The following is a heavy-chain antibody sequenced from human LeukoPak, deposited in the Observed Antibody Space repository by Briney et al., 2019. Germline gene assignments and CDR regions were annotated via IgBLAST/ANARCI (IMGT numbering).Heavy chain of an antibody. V-gene: IGHV3-66*01. Sequence: GGSLRLSCAASGFTVSSNYMSWVRQAPGKGLEWVSVIYSGGSTYYADSVKGRFTISRDNSKNTLYLQMNSLRAEDTAVYYCARGAGLRYFDWSLLFDYWGQGTLVTVSS. D-gene: IGHD3-9*01. CDR2: IYSGGST. J-gene: IGHJ4*02. CDR3: ARGAGLRYFDWSLLFDY. CDR1: GFTVSSNY.